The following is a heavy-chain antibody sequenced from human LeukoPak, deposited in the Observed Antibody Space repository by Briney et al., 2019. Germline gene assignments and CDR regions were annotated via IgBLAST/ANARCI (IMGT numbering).Heavy chain of an antibody. CDR3: AKGDKMLTWRRTYNRFDP. J-gene: IGHJ5*02. Sequence: GGSLRLSCEVSGFIFSSYWMSWVRQAPGKGLEWVGNINQEGSERNHGDSVKGRFTISRDNSKNTLYLQMNSLRAEDTAVYFCAKGDKMLTWRRTYNRFDPWGQGTLVTVSS. CDR1: GFIFSSYW. D-gene: IGHD3-16*01. V-gene: IGHV3-7*01. CDR2: INQEGSER.